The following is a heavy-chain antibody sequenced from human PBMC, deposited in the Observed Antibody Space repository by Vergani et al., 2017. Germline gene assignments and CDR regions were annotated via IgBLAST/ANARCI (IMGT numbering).Heavy chain of an antibody. CDR3: AREFIMVLGPFDY. Sequence: EVQLVESGGGLVKPGGSLRLSCAASGFTFSSYSMNWVRQAPGKGLEWVSSISSSSSYIYYADSVKGRFTISRDNAKNSLYLQMNSLRAEDTAVYYCAREFIMVLGPFDYWGQGTLVTVSS. D-gene: IGHD3-10*01. CDR1: GFTFSSYS. V-gene: IGHV3-21*01. J-gene: IGHJ4*02. CDR2: ISSSSSYI.